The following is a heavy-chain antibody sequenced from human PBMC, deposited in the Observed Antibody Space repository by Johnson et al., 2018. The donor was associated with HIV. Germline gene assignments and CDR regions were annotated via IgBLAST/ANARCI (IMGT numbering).Heavy chain of an antibody. Sequence: EVQLVESGGGLVQPGGSLRLSCGASAFTFSSNDMKWVRQAPGKGLEWVSPISGSDHSTYYADSVRGRFTISRDNSKNTLFLQMNSLRAEDTAVYYCAKESPREYQLPTDAFDIWGQGTMVTVSS. J-gene: IGHJ3*02. CDR1: AFTFSSND. CDR3: AKESPREYQLPTDAFDI. CDR2: ISGSDHST. V-gene: IGHV3-23*04. D-gene: IGHD2-2*01.